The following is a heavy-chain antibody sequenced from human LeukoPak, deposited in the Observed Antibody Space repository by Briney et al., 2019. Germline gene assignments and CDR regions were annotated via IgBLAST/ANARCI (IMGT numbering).Heavy chain of an antibody. V-gene: IGHV4-34*01. CDR3: ARGRMFTIFSYYMDV. J-gene: IGHJ6*03. Sequence: SETLSLTCAVYGGSFSGYYWSWIRQPPGKGVEWFGEINHSGSTNYNPSLKSRVTISVDTSKNQFSLKLSSVTAADTAVYYCARGRMFTIFSYYMDVWGKGTTVTVSS. CDR2: INHSGST. CDR1: GGSFSGYY. D-gene: IGHD3-9*01.